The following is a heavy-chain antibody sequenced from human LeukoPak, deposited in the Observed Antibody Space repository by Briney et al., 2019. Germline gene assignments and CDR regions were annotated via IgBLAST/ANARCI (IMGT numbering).Heavy chain of an antibody. D-gene: IGHD4-23*01. J-gene: IGHJ4*02. CDR1: GFTFSSYV. V-gene: IGHV3-30*18. CDR2: ISYDGSNK. CDR3: AKDWDDYGGNSYTFDY. Sequence: GRSLRLSCAASGFTFSSYVMHWVRQAPGKGLEWVAVISYDGSNKYYADSVKGRFTISRDNSKNTLYLQMNSLRAEDTAVYYCAKDWDDYGGNSYTFDYWGQGTLVTVSS.